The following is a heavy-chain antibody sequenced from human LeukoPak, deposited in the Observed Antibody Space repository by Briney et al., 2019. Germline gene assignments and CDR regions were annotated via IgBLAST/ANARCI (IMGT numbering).Heavy chain of an antibody. CDR3: AKSPSDSSGNYFDY. V-gene: IGHV3-30*18. D-gene: IGHD3-22*01. Sequence: PGGSLRLSCASSGFTFSNYVLYWVRQAPGKGLEWVAGMSHDGSNKYYADSVKGRFTISRDNSKNTLYLQMNSLRAEDTAVYYCAKSPSDSSGNYFDYWGQGTLVTVSS. CDR1: GFTFSNYV. CDR2: MSHDGSNK. J-gene: IGHJ4*02.